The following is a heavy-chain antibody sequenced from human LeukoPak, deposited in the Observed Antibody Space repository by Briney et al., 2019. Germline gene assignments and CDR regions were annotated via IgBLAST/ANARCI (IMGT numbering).Heavy chain of an antibody. CDR2: ITSGGRT. J-gene: IGHJ4*02. V-gene: IGHV3-23*01. D-gene: IGHD1-26*01. CDR3: ARSIPPDF. Sequence: LAGGSLRLSCVPSGFTFTTYAMNWVRQAPGKGLKWVSGITSGGRTYYADSVKGRFTISRDSSKNTLYLQMTSLRADDTALYYCARSIPPDFWGQGTLVTVSS. CDR1: GFTFTTYA.